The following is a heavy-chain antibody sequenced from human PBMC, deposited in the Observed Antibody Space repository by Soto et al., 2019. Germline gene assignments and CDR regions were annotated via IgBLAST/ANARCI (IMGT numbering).Heavy chain of an antibody. J-gene: IGHJ4*02. CDR2: VRNKANSYTT. CDR1: GFTFSDHY. Sequence: EVQLVESGGGLVEPGGSLRLSCAASGFTFSDHYMDWVRQAPGKGLEWIGRVRNKANSYTTEYAASVRGRFTVSRDDSKNSLYLQMNSLKTEDTAMYYYFRNLASVGTYYFEYWGQGTLVTVSS. D-gene: IGHD3-3*02. V-gene: IGHV3-72*01. CDR3: FRNLASVGTYYFEY.